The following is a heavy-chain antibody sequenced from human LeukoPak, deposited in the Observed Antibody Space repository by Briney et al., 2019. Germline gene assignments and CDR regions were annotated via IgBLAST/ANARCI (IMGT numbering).Heavy chain of an antibody. V-gene: IGHV3-11*06. CDR2: ISSSSSYT. D-gene: IGHD3-22*01. CDR1: GFTFSDYY. J-gene: IGHJ3*02. CDR3: ARDMITMIVVADAFDI. Sequence: GGSLRLSCAASGFTFSDYYMSWIRQAPGKGLEWVSYISSSSSYTNYADSVTGRFTISRDNAKNSLYLQMNSLRAEDTAVYYCARDMITMIVVADAFDIWGQGTMVTVSS.